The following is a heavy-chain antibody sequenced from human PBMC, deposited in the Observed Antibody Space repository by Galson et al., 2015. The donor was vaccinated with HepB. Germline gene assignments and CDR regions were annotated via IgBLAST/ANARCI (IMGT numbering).Heavy chain of an antibody. CDR2: ISYDGSNK. CDR1: GFTFSSYG. CDR3: AKSGDLAAHKIDYYHMDV. Sequence: SLRLSCAASGFTFSSYGMHWVRQAPGKGLEWVAVISYDGSNKYYADSVKGRFTISRDNSKNTLYLQMNSLRAEDTAVYYCAKSGDLAAHKIDYYHMDVWGKGTTVTVSS. D-gene: IGHD6-6*01. V-gene: IGHV3-30*18. J-gene: IGHJ6*03.